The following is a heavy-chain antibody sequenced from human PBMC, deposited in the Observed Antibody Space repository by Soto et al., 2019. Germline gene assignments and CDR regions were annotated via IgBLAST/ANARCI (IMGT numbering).Heavy chain of an antibody. CDR1: GYTFTSYY. D-gene: IGHD3-10*01. Sequence: ASVKXSCNASGYTFTSYYISWVRQAPGQGLEWMGWISGYNGNTNYAQKLQGRVTMTTDTSTSTAYMELRSLRSDDTAVYYCTTDFRGVLLWFGEPSPVYYFDYWGQGTLVTVSS. CDR2: ISGYNGNT. CDR3: TTDFRGVLLWFGEPSPVYYFDY. V-gene: IGHV1-18*01. J-gene: IGHJ4*02.